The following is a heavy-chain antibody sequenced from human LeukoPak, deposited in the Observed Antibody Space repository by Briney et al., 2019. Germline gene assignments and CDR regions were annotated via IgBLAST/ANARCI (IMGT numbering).Heavy chain of an antibody. J-gene: IGHJ6*02. CDR1: GFTFGDYG. CDR2: ISCDGGNT. Sequence: PGGSLRLSCAASGFTFGDYGMHWVRQAPGKGLEWVSLISCDGGNTYYADSVKGRFTISRDNSKNTLYLQMNSLRAEDTALYYCAKDRLPYVWYYYGMDVWGQGTTVTVSS. CDR3: AKDRLPYVWYYYGMDV. D-gene: IGHD3-16*01. V-gene: IGHV3-43D*04.